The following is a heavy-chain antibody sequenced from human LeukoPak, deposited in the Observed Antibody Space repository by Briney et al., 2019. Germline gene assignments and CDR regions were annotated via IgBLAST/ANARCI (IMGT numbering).Heavy chain of an antibody. Sequence: GRSLRLSCTASGFTFGDYAMSWVRQAPGKGLEWVGFIRSKAYGGTTEYAASVKGRFTISLDDSKSIAYLQMNSLKTEDTAVYYCTSDSSGSSTYWGQGTLVTVSS. CDR1: GFTFGDYA. D-gene: IGHD3-22*01. J-gene: IGHJ4*02. V-gene: IGHV3-49*04. CDR3: TSDSSGSSTY. CDR2: IRSKAYGGTT.